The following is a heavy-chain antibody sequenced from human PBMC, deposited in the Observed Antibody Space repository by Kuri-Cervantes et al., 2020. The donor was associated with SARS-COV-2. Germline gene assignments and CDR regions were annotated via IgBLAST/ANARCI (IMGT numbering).Heavy chain of an antibody. D-gene: IGHD1-1*01. J-gene: IGHJ3*02. Sequence: ASVKVSCKASGGTFSSYAISWVRQAPGQGLEWMGGIIPNSGGTNYAQKFQGRVTMTRDTSISTAYMELSRLRSDDTAVYYCASLNARTSDAFDIWGQGTMVTVSS. CDR2: IIPNSGGT. CDR3: ASLNARTSDAFDI. V-gene: IGHV1-2*02. CDR1: GGTFSSYA.